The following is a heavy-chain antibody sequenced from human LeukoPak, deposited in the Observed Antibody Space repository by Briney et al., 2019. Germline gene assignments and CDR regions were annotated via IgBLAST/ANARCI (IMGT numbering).Heavy chain of an antibody. V-gene: IGHV3-7*03. J-gene: IGHJ4*02. CDR2: INQDGTET. Sequence: GGSLRLSCTASEFPFSGYWMSWVRQAPGKGLQLVATINQDGTETYYVDSVKDRFTISRDNAKNSLFLQTNSLRIEDTAVYYCAKGGVVVTAPFRGQGTLVTVSS. D-gene: IGHD2-21*02. CDR3: AKGGVVVTAPF. CDR1: EFPFSGYW.